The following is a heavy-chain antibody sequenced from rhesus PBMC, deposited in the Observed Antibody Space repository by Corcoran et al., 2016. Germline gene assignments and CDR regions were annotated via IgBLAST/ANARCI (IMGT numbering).Heavy chain of an antibody. V-gene: IGHV3-30*01. CDR3: TTDASDGGGRDRFEV. CDR2: IKRNADGATT. D-gene: IGHD6-37*01. Sequence: GKGLQWIARIKRNADGATTDYAASVKGRFNISRDDSKNSLYLQLNSPKTVDTAIYFCTTDASDGGGRDRFEVGGPGVLVTVSP. J-gene: IGHJ5-1*01.